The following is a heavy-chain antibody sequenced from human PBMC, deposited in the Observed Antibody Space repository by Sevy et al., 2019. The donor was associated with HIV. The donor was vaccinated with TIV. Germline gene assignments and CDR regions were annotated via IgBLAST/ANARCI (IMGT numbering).Heavy chain of an antibody. CDR1: GYTFSSHD. Sequence: ASVKVSCKTSGYTFSSHDINWVRQAPGQGLEWMGWMNPNNGNTGYVQTFQDRVTMTRDSSRATAYMELRGLTSDETAVYYCTGDPSGNYLTPHYRDYYGLDVWGQGTAVTVSS. J-gene: IGHJ6*02. D-gene: IGHD1-7*01. CDR3: TGDPSGNYLTPHYRDYYGLDV. V-gene: IGHV1-8*01. CDR2: MNPNNGNT.